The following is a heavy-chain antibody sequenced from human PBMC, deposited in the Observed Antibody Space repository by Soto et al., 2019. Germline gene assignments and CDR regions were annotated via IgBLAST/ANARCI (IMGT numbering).Heavy chain of an antibody. D-gene: IGHD5-18*01. Sequence: SETLSLTCTVSGGSVSSGSYHWSWIRQPPGKGLEWIGYIYYSGSTNYNPSLKSRVTISVDTSKNQFSLKLSSVTAADTAVYYCARDGRQLWPYYFDYWGQGTLVTVSS. J-gene: IGHJ4*02. CDR1: GGSVSSGSYH. CDR2: IYYSGST. V-gene: IGHV4-61*01. CDR3: ARDGRQLWPYYFDY.